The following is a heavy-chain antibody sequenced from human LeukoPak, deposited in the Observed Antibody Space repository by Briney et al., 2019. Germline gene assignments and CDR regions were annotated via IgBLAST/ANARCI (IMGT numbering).Heavy chain of an antibody. CDR3: AKVQLERRELLSNFDS. Sequence: PGGSLRLSCAASGFTFSSYGMHWVRQAPGKGLEWVAVMSYNGQITYYADSVKGRFTISRDNSQNMLYLQMNSLRVDDTSVYYCAKVQLERRELLSNFDSWGQGTLVSVSS. CDR1: GFTFSSYG. D-gene: IGHD1-1*01. V-gene: IGHV3-30*18. J-gene: IGHJ4*02. CDR2: MSYNGQIT.